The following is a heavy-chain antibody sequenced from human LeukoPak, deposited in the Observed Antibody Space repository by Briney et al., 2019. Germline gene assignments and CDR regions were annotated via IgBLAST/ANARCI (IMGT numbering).Heavy chain of an antibody. D-gene: IGHD3-10*01. Sequence: MASETLSLTCTVSGGSISSSSYYWGWIRQPPGKGLEWIGSIYYSGSTYYNPSLKSRVTISVDTSKDQFSLKLSSVTAADTAVYYCARHFHGSGSQSFDYRGQGTLVTVSS. CDR2: IYYSGST. J-gene: IGHJ4*02. CDR1: GGSISSSSYY. V-gene: IGHV4-39*01. CDR3: ARHFHGSGSQSFDY.